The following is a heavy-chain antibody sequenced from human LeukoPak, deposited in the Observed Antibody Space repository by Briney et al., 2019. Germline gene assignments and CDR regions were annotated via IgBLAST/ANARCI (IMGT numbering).Heavy chain of an antibody. Sequence: SETLSLTCTVSGGSISSSSYYWGWIRQPPGKGLEWIGSIYYSGSTYYNPSLRSRVTISVDTSKNQFSLKLSSVTAADTAVYYCARVYMVATHSLDYWGQGTLVTVSS. CDR3: ARVYMVATHSLDY. V-gene: IGHV4-39*01. D-gene: IGHD5-12*01. J-gene: IGHJ4*02. CDR1: GGSISSSSYY. CDR2: IYYSGST.